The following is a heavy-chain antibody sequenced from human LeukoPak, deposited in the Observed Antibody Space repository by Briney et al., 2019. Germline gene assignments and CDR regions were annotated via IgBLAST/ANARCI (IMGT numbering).Heavy chain of an antibody. Sequence: GGSLRLSCVASEFTFSRYWMTWVRQAPGKGLEWVANIKEDGSEKYYVDSVKGRFTISRDNAKNSLFLQMNRLRAEDTAVYYCARLGASKRYYYYYMDVWGKGTTVTVSS. D-gene: IGHD5-12*01. V-gene: IGHV3-7*01. CDR3: ARLGASKRYYYYYMDV. CDR2: IKEDGSEK. J-gene: IGHJ6*03. CDR1: EFTFSRYW.